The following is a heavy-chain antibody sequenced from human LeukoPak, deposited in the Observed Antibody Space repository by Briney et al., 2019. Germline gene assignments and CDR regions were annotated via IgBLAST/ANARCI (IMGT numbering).Heavy chain of an antibody. D-gene: IGHD6-19*01. Sequence: SETLSLTCTVSGGSISSYYWSWIRQPPGKGLEWIGYIYYSGSTNYNPSLKSRVTISVDTSNNQFSLKLSCVTAADTAVYYCARGGSGFDYWGQGTLVTVSS. V-gene: IGHV4-59*01. CDR2: IYYSGST. CDR1: GGSISSYY. J-gene: IGHJ4*02. CDR3: ARGGSGFDY.